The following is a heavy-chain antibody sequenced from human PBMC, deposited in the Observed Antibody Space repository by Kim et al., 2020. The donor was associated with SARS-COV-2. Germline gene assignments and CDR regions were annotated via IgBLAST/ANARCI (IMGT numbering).Heavy chain of an antibody. V-gene: IGHV3-23*01. Sequence: GGSLRLSCAASGFTFSSYAMSWVRQAPGKGLEWGLAISGSGGSTYYADSVKGRLTIPRDNSQNTQYRQMNSLGAEDTAVYYCAKDLYCSGGSCYYYGMDVWGQGTTVTVSS. D-gene: IGHD2-15*01. CDR2: ISGSGGST. J-gene: IGHJ6*02. CDR1: GFTFSSYA. CDR3: AKDLYCSGGSCYYYGMDV.